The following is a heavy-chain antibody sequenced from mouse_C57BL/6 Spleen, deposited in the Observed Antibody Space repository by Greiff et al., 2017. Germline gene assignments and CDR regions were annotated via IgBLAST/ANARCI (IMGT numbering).Heavy chain of an antibody. Sequence: QVQLQQSGAELVKPGASVKMSCKASGYTFTSYWITWVKQRPGQGLEWIGDIYPGSGSTNYNEKFKSKATLTVDTSSSTAYMQLSSLTSEDSAVYYCARIPIYYDYDDYWGQGTTLTVSS. CDR2: IYPGSGST. J-gene: IGHJ2*01. V-gene: IGHV1-55*01. D-gene: IGHD2-4*01. CDR1: GYTFTSYW. CDR3: ARIPIYYDYDDY.